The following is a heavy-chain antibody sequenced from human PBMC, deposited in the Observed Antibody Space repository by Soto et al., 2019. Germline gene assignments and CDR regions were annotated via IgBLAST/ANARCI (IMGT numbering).Heavy chain of an antibody. CDR2: ISYDGSNK. D-gene: IGHD3-22*01. V-gene: IGHV3-30-3*01. J-gene: IGHJ4*02. Sequence: QVQLVESGGGVVQPGRSLRLSCAASGFTFSSYAMHWVRQAPGKGLEWVAVISYDGSNKYYADSVKGRFTISRDNSKNTLYLQMNSLRAKDTAVYYCARESDYYDSSGYYAKGVLDYWGQGTLVTVSS. CDR1: GFTFSSYA. CDR3: ARESDYYDSSGYYAKGVLDY.